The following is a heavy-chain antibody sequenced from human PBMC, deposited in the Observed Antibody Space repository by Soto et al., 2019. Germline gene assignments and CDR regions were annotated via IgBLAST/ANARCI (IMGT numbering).Heavy chain of an antibody. CDR1: GFTFSSYA. Sequence: PGGSLRLSCAASGFTFSSYAMSWVRQAPGKGLEWVSAISGSGGSTYYADSAKGRFTISRDNSKNTLYLQMNSLRAEDTAVYYCAKVKDFRGYSYGMYYFDYWGQGTLVTVSS. CDR3: AKVKDFRGYSYGMYYFDY. V-gene: IGHV3-23*01. D-gene: IGHD5-18*01. CDR2: ISGSGGST. J-gene: IGHJ4*02.